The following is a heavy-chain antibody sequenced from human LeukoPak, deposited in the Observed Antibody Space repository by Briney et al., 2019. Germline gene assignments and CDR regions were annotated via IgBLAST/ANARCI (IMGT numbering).Heavy chain of an antibody. Sequence: GGALRLSCAASGSTFDDYGMSWVRQAPGKGLEWVSGINWNGGRTGYADSVKGRFTISRDNSKNTLYLQMGSLRAEDMAVYYCARDIGGSGSYGALDYWGQGTLVTVSS. CDR1: GSTFDDYG. CDR3: ARDIGGSGSYGALDY. V-gene: IGHV3-20*04. CDR2: INWNGGRT. D-gene: IGHD3-10*01. J-gene: IGHJ4*02.